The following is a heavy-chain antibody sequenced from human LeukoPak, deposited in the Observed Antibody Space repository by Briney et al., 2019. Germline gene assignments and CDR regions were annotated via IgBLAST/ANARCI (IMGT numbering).Heavy chain of an antibody. D-gene: IGHD5-18*01. Sequence: SVKVSCKASGGTFSSYAISWVRQAPGQGLEWMGGIIPIFGTANYAQKFQGRVTITTDESTSTAYMELSSLRSEDTAVYYCARDHLGYSYGADYWGQGTLVAVSS. CDR2: IIPIFGTA. CDR3: ARDHLGYSYGADY. CDR1: GGTFSSYA. V-gene: IGHV1-69*05. J-gene: IGHJ4*02.